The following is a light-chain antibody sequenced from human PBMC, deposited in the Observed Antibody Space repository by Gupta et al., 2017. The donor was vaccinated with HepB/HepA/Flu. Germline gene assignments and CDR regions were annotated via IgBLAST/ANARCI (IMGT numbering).Light chain of an antibody. V-gene: IGKV3-20*01. Sequence: VLTQSPGTLSLSPGERATLSCRASQSVRSDFFVWYQQKPGQAPRLLIYRGSTRATGIPDRFSGSGSGTDFTRTISKLEPDDFAVYYCQQYASLPWTFGQGTKVEIK. CDR3: QQYASLPWT. CDR1: QSVRSDF. CDR2: RGS. J-gene: IGKJ1*01.